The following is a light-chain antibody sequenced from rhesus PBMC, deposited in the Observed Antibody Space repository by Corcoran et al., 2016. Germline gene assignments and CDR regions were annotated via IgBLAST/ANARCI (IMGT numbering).Light chain of an antibody. J-gene: IGKJ2*01. V-gene: IGKV1-22*01. CDR3: QQYSSSPPS. Sequence: DIQMTQSPSSLSASVGDTVTITCRASQSISSWLAWYQQKPGKAPKLLIYKASTLQSGVPSRFCGKGTWTDCTLTISSLQSEDFATYYCQQYSSSPPSFSQGTKVEIK. CDR1: QSISSW. CDR2: KAS.